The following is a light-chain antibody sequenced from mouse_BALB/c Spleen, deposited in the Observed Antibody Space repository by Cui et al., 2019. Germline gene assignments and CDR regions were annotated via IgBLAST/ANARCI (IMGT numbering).Light chain of an antibody. Sequence: DIQMTQSPASLSVSVGETVTITCRASENIYSNLAWYQQKQGKSPQLLVYDATNLADGVPSRFSGSGSGTQYSLKINSLQSEDFGSYYCQHFWGTPYTFGGGTKLEIK. V-gene: IGKV12-46*01. CDR2: DAT. CDR3: QHFWGTPYT. CDR1: ENIYSN. J-gene: IGKJ2*01.